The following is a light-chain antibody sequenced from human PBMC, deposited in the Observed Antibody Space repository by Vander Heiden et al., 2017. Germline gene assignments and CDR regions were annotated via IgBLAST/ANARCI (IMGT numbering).Light chain of an antibody. V-gene: IGKV2-24*01. J-gene: IGKJ1*01. CDR2: KIS. CDR3: MQGTPFPWT. Sequence: IVMTQTPLSSPVTLGQPASISCRSSQSLVHSDGNTSLSWLQQRPGQPPRLLLYKISNRFSGVPDRFRGSGPGTDFTLKISRVKAADVGVYYSMQGTPFPWTFGQGTKVEIK. CDR1: QSLVHSDGNTS.